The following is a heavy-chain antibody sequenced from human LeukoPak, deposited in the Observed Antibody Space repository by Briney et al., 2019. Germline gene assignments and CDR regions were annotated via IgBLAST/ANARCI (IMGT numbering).Heavy chain of an antibody. V-gene: IGHV3-23*01. J-gene: IGHJ4*02. CDR2: ISGSGGST. D-gene: IGHD2-21*02. Sequence: GGSLRLSCAASGFTFSSYAMSWVRQAPGKGLEWVSAISGSGGSTYYADPVKGRFTISRDNSKNTLYLQMNSLRAEDTAVYYCAKDREYCGGDCYIPAYYFDYWGQGTLVTVSS. CDR3: AKDREYCGGDCYIPAYYFDY. CDR1: GFTFSSYA.